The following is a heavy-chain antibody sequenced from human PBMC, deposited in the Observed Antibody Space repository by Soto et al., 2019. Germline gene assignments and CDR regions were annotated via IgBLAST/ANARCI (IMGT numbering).Heavy chain of an antibody. V-gene: IGHV3-48*02. J-gene: IGHJ4*02. CDR3: AREDIMGTRSFDY. D-gene: IGHD1-26*01. CDR1: GFMFSGYS. CDR2: ICSRSQTI. Sequence: GGSLRLSCRVSGFMFSGYSMNWVRQAPGKGLEWLSYICSRSQTIFYADSVKGRFIISRDNAKNSLSLQMNSLRDEDTAVYFCAREDIMGTRSFDYWGQGTLVTVSS.